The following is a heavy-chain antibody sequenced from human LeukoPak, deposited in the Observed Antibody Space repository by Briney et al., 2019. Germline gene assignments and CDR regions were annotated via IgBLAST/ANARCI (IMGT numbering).Heavy chain of an antibody. CDR2: ISYDGSNK. J-gene: IGHJ4*02. CDR1: GFTFSSYA. D-gene: IGHD1-1*01. CDR3: ARRRTGTPLYFFYY. Sequence: GGSLRLSCAASGFTFSSYAMHWVRQAPGKGLEWVAVISYDGSNKYYADSVKGRFTISRDNSKNTLYLQMNSLRAEDTAVYYFARRRTGTPLYFFYYRGQGTL. V-gene: IGHV3-30-3*01.